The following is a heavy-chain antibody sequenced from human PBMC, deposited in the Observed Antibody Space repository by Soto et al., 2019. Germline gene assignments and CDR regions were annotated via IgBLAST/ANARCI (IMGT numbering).Heavy chain of an antibody. CDR3: ARDRPFDY. CDR2: IYSGGST. CDR1: GFTISSNY. J-gene: IGHJ4*02. Sequence: EVQLVESGGGLIQTGGSLRLSCAASGFTISSNYMSWVRQAPGKGLEWVSVIYSGGSTYYADSVKGRFTISRDNSKNTLYLQMISLRAEDTAVYYCARDRPFDYWGQGTLVTVSS. V-gene: IGHV3-53*01.